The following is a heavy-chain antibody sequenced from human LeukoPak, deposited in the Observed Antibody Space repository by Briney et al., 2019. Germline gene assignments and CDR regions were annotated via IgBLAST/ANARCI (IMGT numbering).Heavy chain of an antibody. J-gene: IGHJ6*03. D-gene: IGHD3-22*01. V-gene: IGHV3-23*01. Sequence: PGGSLRLSCAASGFTFSSYAMSWVRQAPGKGLEWVSAISGSGGSTYYADSVKGRFTISRDNSKNTLYLQMNSLRAEDTAVYYCAKGARYDSSGYWYYYYYYMDVWGKGTTVTVSS. CDR1: GFTFSSYA. CDR2: ISGSGGST. CDR3: AKGARYDSSGYWYYYYYYMDV.